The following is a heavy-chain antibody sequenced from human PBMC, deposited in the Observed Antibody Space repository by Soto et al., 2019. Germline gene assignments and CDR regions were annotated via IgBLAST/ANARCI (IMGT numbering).Heavy chain of an antibody. J-gene: IGHJ6*02. Sequence: GASVKVSCKASGYTFTSSYMHWVRQAPGQGLEWMGIINPSGGSTSYAQKFQGRVTMTRDTSTSTVDMELSSLRSEDTAVYYCARGEGSGSYYTNYYYYYGMDVWGQGTTVTVSS. D-gene: IGHD3-10*01. CDR2: INPSGGST. CDR3: ARGEGSGSYYTNYYYYYGMDV. V-gene: IGHV1-46*01. CDR1: GYTFTSSY.